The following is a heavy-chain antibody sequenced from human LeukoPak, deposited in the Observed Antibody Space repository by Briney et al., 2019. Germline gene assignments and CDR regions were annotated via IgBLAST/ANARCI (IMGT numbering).Heavy chain of an antibody. Sequence: PSETLSLTCTVSGGSISSYHWIWIRQPPGKGLEWIGYIHYSGSTNYNPSLKSRVTTSVDTSKKQFSLKLRSVTAADTAVYYCARSVSWGLLVRDDAFDVWGQGTMVTVSS. D-gene: IGHD2-21*01. CDR1: GGSISSYH. J-gene: IGHJ3*01. CDR2: IHYSGST. CDR3: ARSVSWGLLVRDDAFDV. V-gene: IGHV4-59*08.